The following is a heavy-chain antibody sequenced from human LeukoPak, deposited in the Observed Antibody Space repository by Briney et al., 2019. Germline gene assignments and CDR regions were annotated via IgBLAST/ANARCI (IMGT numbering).Heavy chain of an antibody. J-gene: IGHJ4*02. CDR1: GFTFSSYG. CDR2: IKQDGSDK. Sequence: GGSLRLSCAASGFTFSSYGIHWVRQAPGKGLEWVANIKQDGSDKYYVKGRFTISRDNAKNSLCLQVNSLSAGDTAVYYCARDGYGWGNHDYWGQGTLVTVSA. V-gene: IGHV3-7*01. CDR3: ARDGYGWGNHDY. D-gene: IGHD3-10*01.